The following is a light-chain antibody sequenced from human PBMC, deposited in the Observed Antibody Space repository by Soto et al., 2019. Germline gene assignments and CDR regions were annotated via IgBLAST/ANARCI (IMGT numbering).Light chain of an antibody. CDR3: QQYNNWPLT. Sequence: EIVLTQPPGTLSLSPGERATLSCRASQSVFSSYLAWYQQKPGQAPRLLIYGASSRASGIPDRFSGSGSGTEFTLTISSLQSEDFAVYYCQQYNNWPLTFGGGTKVDIK. V-gene: IGKV3-20*01. CDR2: GAS. J-gene: IGKJ4*01. CDR1: QSVFSSY.